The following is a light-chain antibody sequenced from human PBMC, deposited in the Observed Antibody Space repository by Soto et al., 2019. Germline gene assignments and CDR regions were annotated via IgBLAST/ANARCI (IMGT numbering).Light chain of an antibody. CDR2: DNS. Sequence: QSVLTQPPSVSGAPGQRVTISCTGSSSNIGAGYDVHWYQQLPGKAPKLLIYDNSNRPSGVPDRFSGSKSGTSASLAITGLLAEDEADYYCQSYDSSLSVVVFGGGTKLTVL. CDR1: SSNIGAGYD. CDR3: QSYDSSLSVVV. J-gene: IGLJ2*01. V-gene: IGLV1-40*01.